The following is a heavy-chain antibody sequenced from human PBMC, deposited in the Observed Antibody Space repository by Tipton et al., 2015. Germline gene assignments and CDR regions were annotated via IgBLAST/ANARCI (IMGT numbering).Heavy chain of an antibody. CDR1: GGSVSSGTYY. J-gene: IGHJ4*02. CDR2: IYYSGST. Sequence: TLSLTCTVSGGSVSSGTYYRSWIRQPPGKGLEWIGYIYYSGSTNYNPSLKSRVTISVDTSKTQFSLKMSSVTASDTAVYYCARARGRHGGLFDSWGQGILVTVSS. CDR3: ARARGRHGGLFDS. D-gene: IGHD4-23*01. V-gene: IGHV4-61*01.